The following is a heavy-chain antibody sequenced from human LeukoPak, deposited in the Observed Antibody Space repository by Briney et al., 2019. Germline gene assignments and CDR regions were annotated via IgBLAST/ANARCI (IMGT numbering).Heavy chain of an antibody. CDR2: IYYSGST. D-gene: IGHD6-13*01. CDR3: AKAEYSSSWYSSSAFDI. CDR1: GGSISSYY. V-gene: IGHV4-59*01. J-gene: IGHJ3*02. Sequence: SETLSLTCTVSGGSISSYYWSWIRQPPGKGLEWIGYIYYSGSTNYNPSLKSRVTISVDTSKNQFSLKLSSVTAADTAVYYCAKAEYSSSWYSSSAFDIWGQGTMVTVSS.